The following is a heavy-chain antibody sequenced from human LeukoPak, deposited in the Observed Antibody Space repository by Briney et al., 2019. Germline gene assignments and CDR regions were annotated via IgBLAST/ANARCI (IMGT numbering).Heavy chain of an antibody. CDR1: GGSISSFH. D-gene: IGHD1-14*01. CDR2: ISNSGST. J-gene: IGHJ4*02. CDR3: ARGGSVTYRIDY. V-gene: IGHV4-59*08. Sequence: SETLSLTCTVSGGSISSFHWSWIRQPPGKGLEWIGYISNSGSTNYNPSLKSRVTISVDTTKNQFSLKLSSVTAADTAVYYCARGGSVTYRIDYWGQGTLVTVSS.